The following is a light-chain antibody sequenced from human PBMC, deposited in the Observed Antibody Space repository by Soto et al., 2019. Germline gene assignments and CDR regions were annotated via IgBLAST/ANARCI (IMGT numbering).Light chain of an antibody. CDR3: QQTYSTPT. V-gene: IGKV1-39*01. Sequence: DIQMTQSPSSLSASVGDRVSITCRASQTISRYLHWYQQKPGKAPKLLIYTASSLQRAVPSRFSGSGSGTDFTLTISSLQPEDFATYYCQQTYSTPTFGQGTKLESK. J-gene: IGKJ2*01. CDR1: QTISRY. CDR2: TAS.